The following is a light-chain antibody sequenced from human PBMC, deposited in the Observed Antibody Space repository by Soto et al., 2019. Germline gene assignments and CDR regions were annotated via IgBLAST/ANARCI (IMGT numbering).Light chain of an antibody. CDR1: QSVSSSY. CDR3: QQYGRSPPWT. Sequence: EIVLTQSPGTLSLSPGERATLSCRASQSVSSSYLAWYQQQPGQAPRLLIYGASSRATGIPDRFSGSGSGTDFTLTISRLEPEDFAVYYCQQYGRSPPWTFGQGTKVDIK. J-gene: IGKJ1*01. V-gene: IGKV3-20*01. CDR2: GAS.